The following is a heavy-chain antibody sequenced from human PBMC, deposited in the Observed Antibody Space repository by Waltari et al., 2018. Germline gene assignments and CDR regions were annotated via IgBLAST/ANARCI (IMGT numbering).Heavy chain of an antibody. Sequence: QVQLVQSGAEVKKPGASVKVSCKVSGYTLTELSMHWVRQAPGNGLEWMGGFDPEDGETIYAQKFQGRVTMTEDTSTDTAYMELSSLRSEDTAVYYCHARLIVVVPAAILGGFDPWGQGTLVTVSS. D-gene: IGHD2-2*02. V-gene: IGHV1-24*01. J-gene: IGHJ5*02. CDR3: HARLIVVVPAAILGGFDP. CDR2: FDPEDGET. CDR1: GYTLTELS.